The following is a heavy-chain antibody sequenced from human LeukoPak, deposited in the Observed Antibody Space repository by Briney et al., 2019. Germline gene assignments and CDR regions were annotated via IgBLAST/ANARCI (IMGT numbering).Heavy chain of an antibody. D-gene: IGHD2-15*01. J-gene: IGHJ6*02. V-gene: IGHV1-24*01. CDR2: FDPEDGET. CDR3: ATEGYCSGGSCVDYYYGMDV. Sequence: ASVKVSCKVSGYTLTELSMHWVRQAPGKGLEWMGGFDPEDGETIYAQKFQGRVTMTEDTSTDTAYMELSSLRSEDTAVYYCATEGYCSGGSCVDYYYGMDVWGQGTTVTVSS. CDR1: GYTLTELS.